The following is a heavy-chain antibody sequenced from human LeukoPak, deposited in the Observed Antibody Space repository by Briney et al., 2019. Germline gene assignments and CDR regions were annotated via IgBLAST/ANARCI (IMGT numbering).Heavy chain of an antibody. Sequence: SETLSLTCTVSGYSISSGYFWGWIRQPPGKGLEWIGSIYHRGSTNYNPSLKSRVTISVDTPKNQFSLKLTSVTASDSAVYYCASSNWLRDANFDSWGQGTLVTVSS. CDR1: GYSISSGYF. D-gene: IGHD6-13*01. J-gene: IGHJ4*02. CDR2: IYHRGST. V-gene: IGHV4-38-2*02. CDR3: ASSNWLRDANFDS.